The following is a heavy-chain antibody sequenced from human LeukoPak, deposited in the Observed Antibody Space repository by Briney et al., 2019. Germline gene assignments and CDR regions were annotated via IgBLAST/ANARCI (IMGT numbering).Heavy chain of an antibody. CDR2: IDPSDSYT. D-gene: IGHD6-13*01. J-gene: IGHJ5*02. V-gene: IGHV5-10-1*01. Sequence: GESLKISCKGSGYTFTSYWITWVRQVPGKGLEWMGRIDPSDSYTNYSPSFQGHVTISADKSISTAYLQWSSLKASDTAMYYCARRGYSRLNWLDPWGQGTLVTVSS. CDR1: GYTFTSYW. CDR3: ARRGYSRLNWLDP.